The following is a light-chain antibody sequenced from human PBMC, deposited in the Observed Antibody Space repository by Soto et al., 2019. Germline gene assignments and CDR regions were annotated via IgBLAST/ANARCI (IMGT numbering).Light chain of an antibody. Sequence: QSALTQPASVSGSPGQSITISCTGSRSDVGSYNLVSWYQHHPGKAPKLMIYDVNKRPSGVSNRFSGSKSGNTASLTISGLKPEDEADYYCCSYAGSSTVIFVGGTKLTVL. CDR2: DVN. V-gene: IGLV2-23*02. CDR1: RSDVGSYNL. CDR3: CSYAGSSTVI. J-gene: IGLJ2*01.